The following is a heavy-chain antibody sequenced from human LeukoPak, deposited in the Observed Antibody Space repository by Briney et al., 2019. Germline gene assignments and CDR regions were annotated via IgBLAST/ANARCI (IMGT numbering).Heavy chain of an antibody. CDR2: IRYDGSNE. CDR3: AKDQLRYCSSTSCSLPDY. V-gene: IGHV3-30*02. J-gene: IGHJ4*02. Sequence: GGSLRLSCAASGFTFSSYGMHWVRQAPGKGLEWVAFIRYDGSNEYYADSVKGRFTISRDNSKNTLYLQMNSLRAEDTAVYYCAKDQLRYCSSTSCSLPDYWGQGTLVTVSS. CDR1: GFTFSSYG. D-gene: IGHD2-2*01.